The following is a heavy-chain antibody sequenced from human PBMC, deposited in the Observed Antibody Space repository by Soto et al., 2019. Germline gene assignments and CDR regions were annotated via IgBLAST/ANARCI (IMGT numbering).Heavy chain of an antibody. Sequence: QVHLVQSGAEVKKPVASVKVSCKGSGYAFTTYGITWVRQAPGQGLEWMGWISAHNGNTNYAQKLQGRVTVTRDTSTSTASMELRSLRSDDTAVYYCARGRYGDYWGQGALVTVSS. CDR2: ISAHNGNT. J-gene: IGHJ4*02. CDR3: ARGRYGDY. V-gene: IGHV1-18*01. CDR1: GYAFTTYG. D-gene: IGHD1-1*01.